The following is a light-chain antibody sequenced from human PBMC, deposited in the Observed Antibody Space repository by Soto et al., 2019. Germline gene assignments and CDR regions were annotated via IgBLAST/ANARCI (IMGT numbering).Light chain of an antibody. CDR3: SSYAGSSNV. V-gene: IGLV2-14*02. Sequence: QSALTQPASVSGSPGQSITISCTGTSSDIGAYTLVSWYQQHPGKAPKLIIYEVTKRPSGVSDRFSGSKSGNTASLTVSGLQAEDEADYYCSSYAGSSNVFGTGTKLTVL. CDR2: EVT. CDR1: SSDIGAYTL. J-gene: IGLJ1*01.